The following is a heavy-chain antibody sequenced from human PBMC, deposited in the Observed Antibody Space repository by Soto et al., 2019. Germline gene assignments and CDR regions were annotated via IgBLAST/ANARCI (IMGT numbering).Heavy chain of an antibody. V-gene: IGHV4-31*03. Sequence: SETLSLTCSVSGAALNSGNYYWSWIRQAPGKGLEWIGHIYVTGAVDYNPSLRDRITISQDTSERQFSLNLRLVTAADTAVYYCARLRIATNNYKWFDPWGQGTLVTVSS. D-gene: IGHD2-21*01. CDR1: GAALNSGNYY. J-gene: IGHJ5*02. CDR3: ARLRIATNNYKWFDP. CDR2: IYVTGAV.